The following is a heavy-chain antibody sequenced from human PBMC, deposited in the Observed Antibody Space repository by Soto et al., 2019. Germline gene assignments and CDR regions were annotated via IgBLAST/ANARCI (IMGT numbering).Heavy chain of an antibody. V-gene: IGHV1-2*02. CDR3: ARDSHYDILTGYSRNAFDM. D-gene: IGHD3-9*01. Sequence: GASVKVSCKTSGYSFAGHYLHWVLQAPGQGLDWMGWINPNSGGTIYAQKSQGRVTMTRDTSISTAYMVLTSLRSDDTAVYYCARDSHYDILTGYSRNAFDMWGRGTVVTVSS. J-gene: IGHJ3*02. CDR2: INPNSGGT. CDR1: GYSFAGHY.